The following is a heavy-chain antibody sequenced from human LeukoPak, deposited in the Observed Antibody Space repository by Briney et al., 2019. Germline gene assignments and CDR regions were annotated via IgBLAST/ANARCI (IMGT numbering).Heavy chain of an antibody. V-gene: IGHV4-34*01. D-gene: IGHD2-15*01. CDR1: GGSFSGYY. CDR2: INHSGST. CDR3: ARAPNCSGGSCSVDWFDP. J-gene: IGHJ5*02. Sequence: SETLSLTCAVYGGSFSGYYWSWIRQRPGKGLEWIGEINHSGSTNYNPSLKSRVTISVDTSKNQFSLKLSSVTAADTAVYYCARAPNCSGGSCSVDWFDPWGQGTLVTVSS.